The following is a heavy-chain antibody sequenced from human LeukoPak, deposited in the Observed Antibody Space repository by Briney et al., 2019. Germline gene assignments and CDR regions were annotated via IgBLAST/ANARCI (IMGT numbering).Heavy chain of an antibody. D-gene: IGHD3-9*01. V-gene: IGHV3-21*04. CDR3: AKEGLVDILTGYSPYYFDY. CDR1: GFTFSSYS. Sequence: GGSLRLSCAASGFTFSSYSMNWVRQAPGKGLEWVSSISSSSSYIYYADSVKGRFTISRDNSKNTLYLQMNSLRAEDTAVYYCAKEGLVDILTGYSPYYFDYWGQGTLVTVSS. CDR2: ISSSSSYI. J-gene: IGHJ4*02.